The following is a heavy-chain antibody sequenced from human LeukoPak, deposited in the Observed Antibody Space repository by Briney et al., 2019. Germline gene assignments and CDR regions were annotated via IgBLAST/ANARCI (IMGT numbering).Heavy chain of an antibody. V-gene: IGHV3-21*01. CDR1: GFTFSSYS. J-gene: IGHJ4*02. CDR2: ISSSSSYI. Sequence: GGSLRLSCAASGFTFSSYSMTWVRQAPGKGLEWFSSISSSSSYIYYADSVKGRFTISRDNAKNSLYLQMNSLRAEDTAVYYCARDPTGTTEFSWGQGTLVTVSS. D-gene: IGHD1-7*01. CDR3: ARDPTGTTEFS.